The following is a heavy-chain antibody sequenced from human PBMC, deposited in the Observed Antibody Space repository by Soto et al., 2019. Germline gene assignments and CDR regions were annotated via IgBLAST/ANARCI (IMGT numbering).Heavy chain of an antibody. CDR1: GGSISSGDYY. CDR2: IYYSGST. CDR3: ARADVDWLLSGSDNDAFDI. D-gene: IGHD3-9*01. J-gene: IGHJ3*02. V-gene: IGHV4-30-4*01. Sequence: QVQLQESGPGLVKPSQTLSLTCTVSGGSISSGDYYWSWIRQPPGKGLEWIGYIYYSGSTYYNPSLKSRVTISVDTSKNQFSLKLSSVTAADTAVYYCARADVDWLLSGSDNDAFDIWGQGTMVTVSS.